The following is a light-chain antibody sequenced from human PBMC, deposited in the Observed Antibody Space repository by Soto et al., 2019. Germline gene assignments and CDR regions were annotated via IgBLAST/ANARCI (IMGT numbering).Light chain of an antibody. V-gene: IGLV2-8*01. Sequence: QSVLTQPPSASGSPGQSVAISCTGTSSDVGGYNYVSWYQQHPGKAPKLIIYEVTKRPSGVPDRFSGSKSGNTASLTVSGLQAEDEAEYYCSSYGGRANLVFGGGTKLTVL. CDR1: SSDVGGYNY. J-gene: IGLJ2*01. CDR2: EVT. CDR3: SSYGGRANLV.